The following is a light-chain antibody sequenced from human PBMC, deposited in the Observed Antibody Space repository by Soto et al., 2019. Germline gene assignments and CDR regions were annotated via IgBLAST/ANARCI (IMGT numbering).Light chain of an antibody. CDR3: QHYGSSPCT. CDR1: QSIRNY. V-gene: IGKV3-20*01. J-gene: IGKJ2*01. CDR2: GAS. Sequence: IVLTQSPGTLSLSPGERATLSCRASQSIRNYLAWYQQKPGQAPRLLIYGASDRATGIPDRFSGSGSGTDFTLTISRLEPEDFAVYYYQHYGSSPCTFGQGTKLEFK.